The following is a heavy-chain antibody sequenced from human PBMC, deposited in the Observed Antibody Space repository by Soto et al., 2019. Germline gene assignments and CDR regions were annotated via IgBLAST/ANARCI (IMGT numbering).Heavy chain of an antibody. CDR1: GFTFSSYG. J-gene: IGHJ4*02. CDR2: ISYDGSNK. Sequence: QVQLVESGGGVVQPGRSLRLSCAASGFTFSSYGMHWVRQAPGKGLEWVAVISYDGSNKYYADSVKGRFTISRVNSKNTQYLQMNSLRAEDTAVYYCAKDLSGLRYFDWLFLDYWGQGTLVTVSS. CDR3: AKDLSGLRYFDWLFLDY. V-gene: IGHV3-30*18. D-gene: IGHD3-9*01.